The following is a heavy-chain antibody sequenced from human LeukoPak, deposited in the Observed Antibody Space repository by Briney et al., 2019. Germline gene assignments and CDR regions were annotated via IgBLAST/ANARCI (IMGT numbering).Heavy chain of an antibody. Sequence: SVKVSCKSSGGTFSSYAISWVRQAPGQGLEWMGGIIPFFGTANYAQKFQGRVTITADESTSTAYMELSSLRSEDTAVYYCARGVLAAAGQPYYFDYWGQGSLVTVSS. CDR3: ARGVLAAAGQPYYFDY. V-gene: IGHV1-69*13. J-gene: IGHJ4*02. CDR2: IIPFFGTA. D-gene: IGHD6-13*01. CDR1: GGTFSSYA.